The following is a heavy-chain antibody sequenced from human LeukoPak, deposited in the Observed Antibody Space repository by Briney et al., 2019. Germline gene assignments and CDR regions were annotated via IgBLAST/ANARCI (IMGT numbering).Heavy chain of an antibody. V-gene: IGHV4-34*01. CDR3: ARALGSGYSYGYSDY. CDR2: INHSGST. CDR1: GGSFSGYY. J-gene: IGHJ4*02. Sequence: SETLSLTCAVYGGSFSGYYWSWIRQPPGKGLEWIWEINHSGSTNYNPSLKSRATISVDTSKNQFSLKLSSVTAADTAVYYCARALGSGYSYGYSDYWGQGTLVTVSS. D-gene: IGHD5-18*01.